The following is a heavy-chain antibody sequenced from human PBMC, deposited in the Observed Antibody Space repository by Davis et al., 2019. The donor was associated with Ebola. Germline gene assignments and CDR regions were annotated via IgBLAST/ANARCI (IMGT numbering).Heavy chain of an antibody. V-gene: IGHV4-34*01. Sequence: PSETLSLTCAVYGGSFSGYYWSWIRQPPGKGLEWIGEINHSGSTNYNPSLKSRVTISVDTSKNQFSLKLSSVTAADTAVYYCARAWTYSMIKGLKHDAFDIWGQGTMVTVSS. J-gene: IGHJ3*02. CDR3: ARAWTYSMIKGLKHDAFDI. CDR1: GGSFSGYY. D-gene: IGHD3-22*01. CDR2: INHSGST.